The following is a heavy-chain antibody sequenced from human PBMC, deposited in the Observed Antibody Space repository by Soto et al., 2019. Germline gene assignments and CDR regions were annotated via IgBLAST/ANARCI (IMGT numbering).Heavy chain of an antibody. V-gene: IGHV1-69*13. CDR3: ATTWDYYGSGSYSLYYFDY. CDR2: IIPIFGTA. Sequence: SVEVSCKASGGTFSSYAMSWVRQAPGEGLEWMGGIIPIFGTANYAQKFQGRVTITADESTSTAYMELSSLRSEDTAVYYCATTWDYYGSGSYSLYYFDYWGQGTLVTVSS. D-gene: IGHD3-10*01. CDR1: GGTFSSYA. J-gene: IGHJ4*02.